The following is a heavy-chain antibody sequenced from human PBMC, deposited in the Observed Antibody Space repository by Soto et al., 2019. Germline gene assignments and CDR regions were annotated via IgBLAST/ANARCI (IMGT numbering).Heavy chain of an antibody. J-gene: IGHJ6*02. D-gene: IGHD3-3*01. CDR2: IYYGGST. CDR3: ARAKAYYDFWSGYYSDYYYYGMDV. CDR1: GGSISSYY. V-gene: IGHV4-59*01. Sequence: PSETLSLTCTVSGGSISSYYWSWIRQPPGKGLEWIGYIYYGGSTNYNPSLKSRVTISVDTSKNQFSLKLSSVTAADTAVYYCARAKAYYDFWSGYYSDYYYYGMDVWGQGTTVTVSS.